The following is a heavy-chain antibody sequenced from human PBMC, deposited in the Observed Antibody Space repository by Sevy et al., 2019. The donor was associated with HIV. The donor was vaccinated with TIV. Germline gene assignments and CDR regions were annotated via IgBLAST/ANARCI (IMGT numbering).Heavy chain of an antibody. D-gene: IGHD2-15*01. V-gene: IGHV3-21*01. CDR3: ARDLVIPATTDYFYYGMDV. CDR2: ISSSSTYI. CDR1: GFTIRTYN. Sequence: GGSLRLSCAASGFTIRTYNMNWVRQAPGKGLEWVSSISSSSTYIYYADSVKGRFTISRDNAKNSLYLQMSSLRAEDTAVYYCARDLVIPATTDYFYYGMDVGGQGTTVTVSS. J-gene: IGHJ6*02.